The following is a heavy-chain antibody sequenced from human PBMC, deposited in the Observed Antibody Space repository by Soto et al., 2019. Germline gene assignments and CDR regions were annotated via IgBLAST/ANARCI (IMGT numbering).Heavy chain of an antibody. J-gene: IGHJ5*02. CDR2: ITGRGDTT. CDR3: AKDLYVQPPSGWFDP. D-gene: IGHD1-26*01. V-gene: IGHV3-23*01. CDR1: GFPFGDHA. Sequence: GGSLSLSCAASGFPFGDHAMHWVRQAPGKGLEWVSAITGRGDTTYYADSVKGRFTVSRDNSKNTLFLQMMSLRAEDTAVYYCAKDLYVQPPSGWFDPWGQGTVVTVS.